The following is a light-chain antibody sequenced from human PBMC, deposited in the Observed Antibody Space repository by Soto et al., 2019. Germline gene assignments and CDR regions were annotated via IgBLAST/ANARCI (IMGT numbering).Light chain of an antibody. CDR2: DVN. Sequence: QSALTQPRSVSGSPGQSVTVSCTGTSSDVGTYDYISWYQLHPGKAPELMIFDVNKRPSGVPERFYGSKSGNTASLTISGLQTEDEADYYCCSYAGGSYVFGSGTKLTVL. J-gene: IGLJ6*01. CDR3: CSYAGGSYV. V-gene: IGLV2-11*01. CDR1: SSDVGTYDY.